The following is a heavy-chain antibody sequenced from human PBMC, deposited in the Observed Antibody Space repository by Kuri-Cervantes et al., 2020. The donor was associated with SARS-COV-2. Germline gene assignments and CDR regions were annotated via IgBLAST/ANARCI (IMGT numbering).Heavy chain of an antibody. Sequence: ETLSLTCAASGFTFSSNWMSWVRQAPGKGLEWVANIKQDGSEKYYVDSVKGRFTISRDNAKNSLYLQMNSLRAEDTAVYYCARGLSRKPFDYWGQGTLVTVSS. J-gene: IGHJ4*02. V-gene: IGHV3-7*01. CDR1: GFTFSSNW. CDR2: IKQDGSEK. CDR3: ARGLSRKPFDY.